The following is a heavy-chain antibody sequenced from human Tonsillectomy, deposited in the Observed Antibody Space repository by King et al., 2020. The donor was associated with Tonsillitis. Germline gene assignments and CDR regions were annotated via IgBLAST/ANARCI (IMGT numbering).Heavy chain of an antibody. Sequence: VQLQQWGAGLLKPSETLSLTCAVYGGSFSGYYWSWIRQPPEKGLEWIGEINHSGSTNYNPSLKSRVTISVDTSKNQFSLKLSSVTAADTAVYYCARGYYLGYSISRNWFDPWGQGTLVTVSS. CDR3: ARGYYLGYSISRNWFDP. V-gene: IGHV4-34*01. D-gene: IGHD6-13*01. J-gene: IGHJ5*02. CDR1: GGSFSGYY. CDR2: INHSGST.